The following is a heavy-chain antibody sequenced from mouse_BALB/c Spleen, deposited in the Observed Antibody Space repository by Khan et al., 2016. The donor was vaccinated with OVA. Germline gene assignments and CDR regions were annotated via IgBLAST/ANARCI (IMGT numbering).Heavy chain of an antibody. Sequence: EVQLVETGPGLVKPSQSLSLSCTVTGYSITSGYVWNLIRQFPGNKLEWMGYITYSGGTSYNQSFKNRISFTRDTSTNQFFLQLNTVTTEDTATVYCAGGSDYGYYFDYWGQGTTLTVSS. V-gene: IGHV3-2*02. J-gene: IGHJ2*01. CDR3: AGGSDYGYYFDY. CDR1: GYSITSGYV. CDR2: ITYSGGT. D-gene: IGHD2-13*01.